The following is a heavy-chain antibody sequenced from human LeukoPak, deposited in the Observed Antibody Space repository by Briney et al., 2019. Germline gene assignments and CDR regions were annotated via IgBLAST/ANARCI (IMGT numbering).Heavy chain of an antibody. CDR1: GGSISSSSYY. D-gene: IGHD2-15*01. J-gene: IGHJ6*03. V-gene: IGHV4-61*02. CDR3: ARHRVKGYCSGGSCFGERYYYYYMDV. Sequence: SETLSLTCTVSGGSISSSSYYWSWIRQPAGKGLEWIGRIYTSGSTNYNPSLKSRVTMSVDTSKNQFSLKLSSVTAADTAVYYCARHRVKGYCSGGSCFGERYYYYYMDVWGKGTTVTISS. CDR2: IYTSGST.